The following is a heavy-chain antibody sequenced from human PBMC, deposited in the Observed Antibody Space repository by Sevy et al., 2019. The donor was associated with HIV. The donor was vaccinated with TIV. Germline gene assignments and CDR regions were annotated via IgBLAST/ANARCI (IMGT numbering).Heavy chain of an antibody. D-gene: IGHD1-26*01. J-gene: IGHJ4*02. CDR3: AGENAWGRGYS. CDR2: IYYNGHI. CDR1: GGSITSLY. V-gene: IGHV4-59*08. Sequence: SETLSLTCTVSGGSITSLYWNWIWQPPGKGLEWIANIYYNGHINYNPSLKSRVTLSLDTSKNKFSLRLSSVTAADTAMYYCAGENAWGRGYSWGQGTLVTVSS.